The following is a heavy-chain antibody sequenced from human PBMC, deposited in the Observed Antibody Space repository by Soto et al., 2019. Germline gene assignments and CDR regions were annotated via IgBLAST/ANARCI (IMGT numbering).Heavy chain of an antibody. J-gene: IGHJ4*02. CDR1: GYIFTTYY. Sequence: ASVKVSCKASGYIFTTYYMHWLRQAPGQGLEWMGWINPNSGDTSYAQKFQGRVTMTRDTSISTTYMELSRLRSDDTAVYFCAREGAYDSSGYSDYWGQGTLVTVSS. V-gene: IGHV1-2*02. CDR2: INPNSGDT. CDR3: AREGAYDSSGYSDY. D-gene: IGHD3-22*01.